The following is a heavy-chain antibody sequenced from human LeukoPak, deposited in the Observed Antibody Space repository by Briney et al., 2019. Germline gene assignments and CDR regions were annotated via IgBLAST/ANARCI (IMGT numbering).Heavy chain of an antibody. J-gene: IGHJ5*02. CDR1: GFTFRSHA. D-gene: IGHD2-2*01. CDR3: AKDGVVPAAGWFDP. CDR2: IYENGGTT. V-gene: IGHV3-23*01. Sequence: GSLRLSCVGSGFTFRSHAMSWVRQAPEKGLEFVSGIYENGGTTYYADSVKGRFTISRDNSKDTLYLQMNSLRAEDTAVYYCAKDGVVPAAGWFDPWGQGTLVTVSS.